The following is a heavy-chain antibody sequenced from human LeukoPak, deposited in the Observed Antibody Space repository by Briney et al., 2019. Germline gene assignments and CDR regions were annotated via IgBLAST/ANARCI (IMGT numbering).Heavy chain of an antibody. D-gene: IGHD2-15*01. Sequence: ASVKVSCKASGYTFTSYDINWVRQATGQGLEWMGWMNPNSGSTGYAQKFQGRVTMTRNTSISTAYMELSSLRSEDTAVYYCARRDCSGGSCYPGYWGQGTLVTVSS. J-gene: IGHJ4*02. CDR3: ARRDCSGGSCYPGY. CDR2: MNPNSGST. CDR1: GYTFTSYD. V-gene: IGHV1-8*01.